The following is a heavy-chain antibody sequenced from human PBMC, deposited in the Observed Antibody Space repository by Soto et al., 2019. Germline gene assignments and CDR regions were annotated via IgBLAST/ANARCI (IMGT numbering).Heavy chain of an antibody. J-gene: IGHJ4*02. Sequence: LSLTCTVSGGSISSGDYYWSWIRQPPGKGLEWIGYIYYSGSTYYNPSLKSRVTISVDTSKNQFSLKLSSVTAADTAVYYCARVPGYCTNGVCNYFDYWGQGTLVTVSS. CDR3: ARVPGYCTNGVCNYFDY. V-gene: IGHV4-30-4*01. CDR1: GGSISSGDYY. CDR2: IYYSGST. D-gene: IGHD2-8*01.